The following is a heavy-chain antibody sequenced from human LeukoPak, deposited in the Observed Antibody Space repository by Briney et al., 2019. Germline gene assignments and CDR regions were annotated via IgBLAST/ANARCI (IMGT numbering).Heavy chain of an antibody. CDR3: ARAGHYYDSSGNGGYFDY. D-gene: IGHD3-22*01. Sequence: SVKVSCKASGGTFSSYAISWVRQAPGQGLEWMGGIIPIFGTANYAQKFQGRVTITADESTSTAYMELSSLRSEDTAVYYCARAGHYYDSSGNGGYFDYWGQGTLVTVSS. V-gene: IGHV1-69*13. J-gene: IGHJ4*02. CDR1: GGTFSSYA. CDR2: IIPIFGTA.